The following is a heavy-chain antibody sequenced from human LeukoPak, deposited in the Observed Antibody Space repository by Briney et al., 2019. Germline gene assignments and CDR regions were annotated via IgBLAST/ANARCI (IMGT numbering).Heavy chain of an antibody. D-gene: IGHD3-22*01. CDR3: THSPGYYDSSEIDY. CDR2: IKSKTDGGTT. V-gene: IGHV3-15*01. CDR1: GFTFSNAW. J-gene: IGHJ4*02. Sequence: GGSLRLSCAASGFTFSNAWMSWVRQAPGKGLEWVGRIKSKTDGGTTDYAAPVKGRFTISRDDSKNTLYLQMNSLKTEDTAVYYCTHSPGYYDSSEIDYWGQGTLVTVSS.